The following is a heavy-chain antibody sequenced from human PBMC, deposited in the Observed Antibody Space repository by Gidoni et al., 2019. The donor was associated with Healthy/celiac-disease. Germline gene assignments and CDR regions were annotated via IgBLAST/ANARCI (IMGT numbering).Heavy chain of an antibody. J-gene: IGHJ4*02. V-gene: IGHV3-48*01. CDR3: ARDPTDSGYDWFDY. D-gene: IGHD5-12*01. CDR2: ISSSSATI. Sequence: EVQLVESGGGLVQPGVSLRLSCAASGFTFSTCGMNWVRQAPGKGLEWLSYISSSSATIYYADSVKDRFTISRDNAKNSLYLQMNNVRGDDTAVYYCARDPTDSGYDWFDYWGQGTLVTVSS. CDR1: GFTFSTCG.